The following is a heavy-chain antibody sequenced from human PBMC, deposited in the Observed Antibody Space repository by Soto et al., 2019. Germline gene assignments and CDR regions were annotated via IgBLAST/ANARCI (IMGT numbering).Heavy chain of an antibody. Sequence: ASVKVSCKASGYTFTGYYMHWVRQAPGQGLEWMGWINPNSGGTNYAQKFQGWVTMTRDTSISTAYMELSRLRSDDTAVYYCARDLLPLDFWSGYYPYYYYCGMDVWGQGTTVTVSS. V-gene: IGHV1-2*04. J-gene: IGHJ6*02. D-gene: IGHD3-3*01. CDR3: ARDLLPLDFWSGYYPYYYYCGMDV. CDR1: GYTFTGYY. CDR2: INPNSGGT.